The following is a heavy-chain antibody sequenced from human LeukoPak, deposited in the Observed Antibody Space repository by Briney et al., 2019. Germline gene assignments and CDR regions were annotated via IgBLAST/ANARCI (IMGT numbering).Heavy chain of an antibody. Sequence: GGSLRLSCAASGCTFSDYYMSWIRQAPGKGREWVSYIGSSSSYTNYADSVKGRFTISRDNAKNSLYLQMNSLRAEDTAVYYCARPQYYYDSSGPPAYWGQGTLVTVSS. V-gene: IGHV3-11*03. D-gene: IGHD3-22*01. CDR2: IGSSSSYT. CDR1: GCTFSDYY. CDR3: ARPQYYYDSSGPPAY. J-gene: IGHJ4*02.